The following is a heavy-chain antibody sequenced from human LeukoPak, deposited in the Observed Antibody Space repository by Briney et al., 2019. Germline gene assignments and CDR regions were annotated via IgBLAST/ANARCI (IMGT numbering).Heavy chain of an antibody. Sequence: SVKVSCKASGGTFSSYAISWVRQAPGQGLEWMGGIIPIFGTANYAQKFQGRVTITADESTSTAYMELSSLRSEDTAVYYCAKSRVPASLDQVFDLWGQGTMVTVSS. CDR3: AKSRVPASLDQVFDL. V-gene: IGHV1-69*13. CDR2: IIPIFGTA. CDR1: GGTFSSYA. J-gene: IGHJ3*01. D-gene: IGHD2-2*01.